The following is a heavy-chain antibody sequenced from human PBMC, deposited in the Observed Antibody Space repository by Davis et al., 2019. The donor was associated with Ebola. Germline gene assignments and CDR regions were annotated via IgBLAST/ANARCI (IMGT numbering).Heavy chain of an antibody. Sequence: AASVKVSCKASGYTFTGYYMHWVRQAPGQGLEWMGIINPSGGSTSYAQKFQGRVTMTRDTSTSTVYMELSSLRSEDTAVYYCARDYYGSGSYCCYFDYWGQGTLVTVSS. V-gene: IGHV1-46*01. CDR1: GYTFTGYY. CDR2: INPSGGST. D-gene: IGHD3-10*01. CDR3: ARDYYGSGSYCCYFDY. J-gene: IGHJ4*02.